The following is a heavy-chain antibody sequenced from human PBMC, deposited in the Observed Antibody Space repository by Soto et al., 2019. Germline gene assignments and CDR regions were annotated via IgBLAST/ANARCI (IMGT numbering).Heavy chain of an antibody. D-gene: IGHD6-6*01. CDR3: ARIASSSSPYYYYYGMDV. V-gene: IGHV2-70*11. CDR1: GFSLSTTGMC. J-gene: IGHJ6*02. CDR2: IDWDDDK. Sequence: PTLVNPTQTLTLTCTFSGFSLSTTGMCVSWIRQPPGKALEWLARIDWDDDKYYSTSLKTRLTISKDTSKNQVVLTMTNMDPVDTATYYCARIASSSSPYYYYYGMDVWGQGTTVTVSS.